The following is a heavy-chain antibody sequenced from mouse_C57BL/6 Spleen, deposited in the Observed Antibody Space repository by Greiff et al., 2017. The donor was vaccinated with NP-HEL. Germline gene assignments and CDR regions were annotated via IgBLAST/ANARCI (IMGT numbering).Heavy chain of an antibody. D-gene: IGHD2-12*01. Sequence: EVKLQESGPELVKPGASVKIPCKASGYTFTDYNMDWVKQSHGKSLEWIGDINPNNGGTIYNQKFKGKATLTVDKSSSTAYMELRSLTSEDTAVYYCAREGYSFYAMDYWGQGTSVTVSS. CDR3: AREGYSFYAMDY. CDR1: GYTFTDYN. V-gene: IGHV1-18*01. J-gene: IGHJ4*01. CDR2: INPNNGGT.